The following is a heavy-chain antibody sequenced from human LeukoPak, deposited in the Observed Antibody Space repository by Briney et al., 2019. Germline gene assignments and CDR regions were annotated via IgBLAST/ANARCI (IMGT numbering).Heavy chain of an antibody. D-gene: IGHD5-24*01. J-gene: IGHJ6*03. CDR2: IYYTGST. V-gene: IGHV4-61*01. CDR3: ATSLESYYYMDV. Sequence: PSETLSLTCTISGGSVTSGSYYWSWIRQPPEKGLEWIGYIYYTGSTDYNPSLKSRVTISVETSKNQFSLQLSSVTAADTAIYYCATSLESYYYMDVRGKGTTVTVSS. CDR1: GGSVTSGSYY.